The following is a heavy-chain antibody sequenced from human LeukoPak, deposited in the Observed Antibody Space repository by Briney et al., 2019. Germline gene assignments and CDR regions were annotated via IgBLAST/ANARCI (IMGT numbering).Heavy chain of an antibody. CDR3: ARADSISWYPNHNWFDP. Sequence: SETLSLTCTVSGYSISSGYYWGWIRQPPGKGLEWIGSIYHSGSTYYNPSLKSRVTISVDTSKNQFSLKLSSVTAADTAVYYCARADSISWYPNHNWFDPWGQGTLVTVSS. D-gene: IGHD6-13*01. CDR2: IYHSGST. CDR1: GYSISSGYY. V-gene: IGHV4-38-2*02. J-gene: IGHJ5*02.